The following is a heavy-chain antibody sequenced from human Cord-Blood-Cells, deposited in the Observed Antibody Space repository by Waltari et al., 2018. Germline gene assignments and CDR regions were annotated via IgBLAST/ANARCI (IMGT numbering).Heavy chain of an antibody. CDR2: ISSSSSYI. CDR3: ARGGSWVPPSEDAFDI. V-gene: IGHV3-21*01. CDR1: GFTFSSYS. Sequence: EVQLVESGGGLVKPGGSLRLSCAASGFTFSSYSMNWVRQAPGKGLEWVSSISSSSSYIYYADSVKGRFTISRDNAKNSLYLQMNSLRAEDTAVYYCARGGSWVPPSEDAFDIWGQGTMVTVSS. J-gene: IGHJ3*02. D-gene: IGHD2-15*01.